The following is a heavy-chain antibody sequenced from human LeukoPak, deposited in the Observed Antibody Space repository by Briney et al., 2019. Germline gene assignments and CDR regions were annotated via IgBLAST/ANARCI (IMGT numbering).Heavy chain of an antibody. Sequence: SETLSLTCTVSGGSISSSSYYWGWIRQPPGKELEWIGSIYYSGSTYYNPSLKSRVTISVDMSKNQFSLKLSSVTAADTAVYYCARDEQQLPTHYGMDVWGQGTTVTVSS. CDR2: IYYSGST. CDR3: ARDEQQLPTHYGMDV. CDR1: GGSISSSSYY. J-gene: IGHJ6*02. D-gene: IGHD6-13*01. V-gene: IGHV4-39*07.